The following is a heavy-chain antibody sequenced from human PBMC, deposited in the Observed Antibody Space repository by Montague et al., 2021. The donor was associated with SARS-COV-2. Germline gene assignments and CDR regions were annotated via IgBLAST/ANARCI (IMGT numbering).Heavy chain of an antibody. CDR2: ISGTGGST. V-gene: IGHV3-23*01. CDR3: AKAHYDSSGYHFEH. CDR1: GFAFGYYA. J-gene: IGHJ4*02. D-gene: IGHD3-22*01. Sequence: SLRLSCAASGFAFGYYAMSWVRQAPGKGLEWVSAISGTGGSTHYADSVRGRFTFSRDNSKNTLYLEMNSLRAEDTAVYYCAKAHYDSSGYHFEHWGQGILVTVSS.